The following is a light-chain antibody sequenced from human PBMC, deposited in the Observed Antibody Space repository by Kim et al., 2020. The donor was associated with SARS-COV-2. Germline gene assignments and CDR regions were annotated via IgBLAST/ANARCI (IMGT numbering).Light chain of an antibody. J-gene: IGLJ1*01. Sequence: PGQAASITCYGDKLGNKYASWYQQKPGQTPVLVIYQDEKRPSGIPERFSGSNSGNSATLTISGTQAMDEADYFCLAWDSSSGSYVFGPGTKVTVL. V-gene: IGLV3-1*01. CDR2: QDE. CDR1: KLGNKY. CDR3: LAWDSSSGSYV.